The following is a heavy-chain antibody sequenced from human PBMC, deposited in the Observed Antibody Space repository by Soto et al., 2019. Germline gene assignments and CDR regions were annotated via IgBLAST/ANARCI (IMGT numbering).Heavy chain of an antibody. D-gene: IGHD1-1*01. CDR2: ISAHNGNT. Sequence: QVHLVQSGAEVKKPGASVKVSCKGSGYDFTTYGITWVRQAPGQGLEWMAWISAHNGNTDSAQKLQGRGTVTRDTSTSTAYMALRSLRSDDTAVYYCARGRYGDYWGQGALVTVSS. CDR1: GYDFTTYG. V-gene: IGHV1-18*01. CDR3: ARGRYGDY. J-gene: IGHJ4*02.